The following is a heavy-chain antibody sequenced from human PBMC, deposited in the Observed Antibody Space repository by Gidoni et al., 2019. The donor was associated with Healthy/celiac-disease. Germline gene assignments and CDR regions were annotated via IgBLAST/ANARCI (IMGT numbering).Heavy chain of an antibody. CDR2: IYWDDDK. CDR3: AHKRAVACTGLVGAFDI. D-gene: IGHD6-19*01. CDR1: GFALSTSGGG. Sequence: QITLKESGPTLVKPTQTLTLPCTFSGFALSTSGGGVGWLRQPPGKALEWLALIYWDDDKRYSPSLKSRLTLTKDTSKNQVVLTLTNMDPVDTATYYCAHKRAVACTGLVGAFDIWGQGTMVTVSS. J-gene: IGHJ3*02. V-gene: IGHV2-5*02.